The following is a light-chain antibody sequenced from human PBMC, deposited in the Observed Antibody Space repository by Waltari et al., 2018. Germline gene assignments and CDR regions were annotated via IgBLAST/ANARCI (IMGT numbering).Light chain of an antibody. CDR3: AVWDDSLSGRV. CDR1: RSNIGNNY. CDR2: RNN. Sequence: QSVLTQPPSASGTPGQRVTISCSGSRSNIGNNYVYWYQPLPGTAPQPLIYRNNMRAAGDPEPVSGAEPGTPPSRALSGLRSGDEADYYCAVWDDSLSGRVFGGGTKVTVL. V-gene: IGLV1-47*01. J-gene: IGLJ3*02.